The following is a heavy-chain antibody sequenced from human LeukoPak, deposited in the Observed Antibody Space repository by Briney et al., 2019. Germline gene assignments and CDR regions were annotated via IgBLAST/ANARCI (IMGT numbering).Heavy chain of an antibody. CDR2: LIGSSGST. D-gene: IGHD5-12*01. CDR3: AKGAYDYVEIAYFDS. CDR1: GFTSTDYA. V-gene: IGHV3-23*01. Sequence: GGSLRLSCAASGFTSTDYAMNWVRQAPGKGLEWVSYLIGSSGSTDYADSVKGRFTISRDNSKNTLFLQMNSLRAEDTAIYYCAKGAYDYVEIAYFDSWGQGTLVTVPS. J-gene: IGHJ4*02.